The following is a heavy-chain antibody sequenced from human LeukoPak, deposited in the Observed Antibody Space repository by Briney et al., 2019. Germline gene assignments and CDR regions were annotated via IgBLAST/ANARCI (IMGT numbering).Heavy chain of an antibody. CDR3: ASSLGATDPFDY. V-gene: IGHV4-31*03. CDR2: IYYSGST. CDR1: GGSISSGGYY. Sequence: SETLSLTCTVSGGSISSGGYYWSWIRQHPGKGLEWIGYIYYSGSTYYNPSLKSRVTVSVDTSKNQFSLKLSSVTAADTAAYYCASSLGATDPFDYWGQGTLVTVSS. J-gene: IGHJ4*02. D-gene: IGHD3-16*01.